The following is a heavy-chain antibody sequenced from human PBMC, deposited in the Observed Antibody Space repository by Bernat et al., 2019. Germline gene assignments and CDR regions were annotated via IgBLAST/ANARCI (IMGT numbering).Heavy chain of an antibody. CDR3: ARDPGPEVTNDAFDI. CDR2: ISYDGSNK. CDR1: GFTFSSYG. V-gene: IGHV3-30*03. J-gene: IGHJ3*02. D-gene: IGHD2-21*02. Sequence: QVQLVESGGGVVQPGRSLRLSCAAPGFTFSSYGMHWVRQAPGKGLEWVAVISYDGSNKYYADSVKGRVTISRDNSKNTLYLQMNRLRAEDTAVYYCARDPGPEVTNDAFDIWGQGTMVTVSS.